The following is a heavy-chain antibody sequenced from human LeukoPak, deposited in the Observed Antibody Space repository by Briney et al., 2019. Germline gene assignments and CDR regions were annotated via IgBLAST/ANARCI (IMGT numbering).Heavy chain of an antibody. Sequence: GGSLRLSCAASGFTFSSYSMNWVRQAPGKGLEWVSSISSSSSYIYYADSVKGRFTISRDNSKNTLYLQMNSLRAEDTAVYYCAKDKAGGYSYGSHFDNWGQGTLVTVSS. CDR3: AKDKAGGYSYGSHFDN. D-gene: IGHD5-18*01. V-gene: IGHV3-21*01. CDR1: GFTFSSYS. CDR2: ISSSSSYI. J-gene: IGHJ4*02.